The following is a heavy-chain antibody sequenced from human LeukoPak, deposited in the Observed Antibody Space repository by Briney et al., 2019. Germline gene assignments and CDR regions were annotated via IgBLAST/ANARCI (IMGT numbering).Heavy chain of an antibody. Sequence: ASVKVSCKASGYTFTGYDINWVRQATGQGLEWMGWMNPNSSNTGYAQKFQGRVTMTRNTSITTADMALSSLRSEETAGYFCPRSPTISYGDYVSDAFDICGQGTMVTSSS. V-gene: IGHV1-8*01. CDR3: PRSPTISYGDYVSDAFDI. CDR1: GYTFTGYD. D-gene: IGHD4-17*01. J-gene: IGHJ3*02. CDR2: MNPNSSNT.